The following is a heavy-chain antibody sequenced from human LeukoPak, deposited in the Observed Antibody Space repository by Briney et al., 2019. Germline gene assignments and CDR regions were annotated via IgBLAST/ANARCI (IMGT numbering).Heavy chain of an antibody. Sequence: SETLSLTCTVSDYSISSGYYWGWIRQPPGKGLEWIGSIYHSGSTYYNPSLKSRVTISVDTSKNQFSLKLSSVTAADTAVYYCANIGLGYCSGGSCYSLVFDYWGQGTLVTVSS. V-gene: IGHV4-38-2*02. CDR3: ANIGLGYCSGGSCYSLVFDY. J-gene: IGHJ4*02. CDR2: IYHSGST. D-gene: IGHD2-15*01. CDR1: DYSISSGYY.